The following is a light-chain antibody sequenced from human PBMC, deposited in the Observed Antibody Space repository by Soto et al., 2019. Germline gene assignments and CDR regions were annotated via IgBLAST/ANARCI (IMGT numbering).Light chain of an antibody. CDR3: SSYTGSSTLVV. CDR1: SSDVGRYNY. Sequence: QSSLTQPASVSGSPGQSITISCTGTSSDVGRYNYVSWYQQHAGKAPKLMIYAVNNRPSGVSDRFSGSKSGNTASLTISGRQAEDEADYYCSSYTGSSTLVVFGGGTKLTVL. CDR2: AVN. J-gene: IGLJ2*01. V-gene: IGLV2-14*01.